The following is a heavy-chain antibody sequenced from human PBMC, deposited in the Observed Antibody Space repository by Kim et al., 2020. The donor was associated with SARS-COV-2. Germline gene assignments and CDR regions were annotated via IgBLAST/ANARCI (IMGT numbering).Heavy chain of an antibody. CDR3: ARNPQPQYEPGWFDP. J-gene: IGHJ5*02. D-gene: IGHD3-3*01. Sequence: PSLKSRVTISVDTSKNQFSLKLSSVTAADTAVYYCARNPQPQYEPGWFDPWGQGTLVTVSS. V-gene: IGHV4-59*01.